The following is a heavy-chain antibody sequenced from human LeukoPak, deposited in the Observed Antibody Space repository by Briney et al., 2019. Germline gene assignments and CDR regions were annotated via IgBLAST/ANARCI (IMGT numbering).Heavy chain of an antibody. Sequence: KTSETLSLTCAVYGGSFSGYYWSWIRQPPGKGLEWIGEINHSGSTNYNPSLKSRVTIPVDTSKNQFSLKLSSVTAADTAVYYCARGMRGPDDYWGQGTLVTVSS. J-gene: IGHJ4*02. CDR1: GGSFSGYY. CDR2: INHSGST. V-gene: IGHV4-34*01. CDR3: ARGMRGPDDY.